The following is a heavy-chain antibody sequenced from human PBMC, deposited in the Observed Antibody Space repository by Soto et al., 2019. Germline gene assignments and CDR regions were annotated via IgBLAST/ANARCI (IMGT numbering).Heavy chain of an antibody. V-gene: IGHV1-69*06. CDR1: GGTFSSYA. CDR2: IIPIFGTA. D-gene: IGHD2-2*01. Sequence: SVKVSCKASGGTFSSYAISWVRQAPGQGLEWMGGIIPIFGTANYAQKFQGRVTITADKSTSTAYMELSSLRSEDTAVYYCAKPPPYCSSNTCYFPFDSWGQGTLVTVSS. J-gene: IGHJ5*01. CDR3: AKPPPYCSSNTCYFPFDS.